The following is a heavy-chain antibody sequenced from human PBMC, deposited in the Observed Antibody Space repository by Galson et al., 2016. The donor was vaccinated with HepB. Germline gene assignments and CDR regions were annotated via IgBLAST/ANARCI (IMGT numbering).Heavy chain of an antibody. CDR1: GFTFSTYG. CDR3: AKVLRVRGVIRVDMDV. Sequence: SLRLSCAASGFTFSTYGMHWVRQAPGKGLEWVAVLSFDAIHKFYADSVKGRFTISRDNSKNTVYLQMNSLRPEDTAVYHCAKVLRVRGVIRVDMDVWGQGTTVAVSS. J-gene: IGHJ6*02. D-gene: IGHD3-10*01. CDR2: LSFDAIHK. V-gene: IGHV3-30*18.